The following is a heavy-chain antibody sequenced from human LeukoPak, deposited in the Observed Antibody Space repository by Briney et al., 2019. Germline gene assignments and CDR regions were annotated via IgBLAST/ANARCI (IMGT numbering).Heavy chain of an antibody. J-gene: IGHJ4*02. D-gene: IGHD6-19*01. Sequence: GRSLRLSCAASGCTFSSYGMHWVRQAPGKGLEWVAVISYDGSNKHYADSVKGRFTISRDNSKNTLYLQMNSLRAEDTAVYYCAKDAVAGANLDYWGQGTLVTVSS. CDR3: AKDAVAGANLDY. CDR1: GCTFSSYG. V-gene: IGHV3-30*18. CDR2: ISYDGSNK.